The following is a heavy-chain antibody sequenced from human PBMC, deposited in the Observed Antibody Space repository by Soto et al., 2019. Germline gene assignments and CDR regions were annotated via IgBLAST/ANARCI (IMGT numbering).Heavy chain of an antibody. Sequence: PSATLSLTCIVSGGSITSYHGRWIRPFPGRGLQWIAYTSYTGTTNYNPSLKSRVTTTMDTSKNPLSLKLTSMTAADTDVYYCAGYIQAGFTHCFGPRGQGTRGTVSS. CDR1: GGSITSYH. CDR3: AGYIQAGFTHCFGP. V-gene: IGHV4-59*03. CDR2: TSYTGTT. J-gene: IGHJ6*02. D-gene: IGHD5-18*01.